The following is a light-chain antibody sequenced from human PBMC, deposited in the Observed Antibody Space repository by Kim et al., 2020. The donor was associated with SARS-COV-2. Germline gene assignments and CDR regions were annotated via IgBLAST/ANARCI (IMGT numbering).Light chain of an antibody. CDR3: HESLTVPLS. J-gene: IGKJ4*01. CDR1: ETILDR. Sequence: DIQMTQSPSSLSASVGDTITVTCRPSETILDRLNWYQHKPETAPKLLFCASCNLQKGLPSSYSGSGSETVFTLTISSRQPQDFATYYCHESLTVPLSFVGETKLEI. V-gene: IGKV1-39*01. CDR2: ASC.